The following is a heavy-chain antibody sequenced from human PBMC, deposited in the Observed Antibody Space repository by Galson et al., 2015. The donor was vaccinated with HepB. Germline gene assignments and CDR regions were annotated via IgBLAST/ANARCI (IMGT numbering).Heavy chain of an antibody. V-gene: IGHV3-74*01. J-gene: IGHJ5*02. CDR2: INSDGSST. CDR1: GFTFSSYC. D-gene: IGHD5-24*01. Sequence: SLRLSCAASGFTFSSYCMHWVRQAPGKGLVWVSRINSDGSSTSYADSVKGRFTISRDNAKNTLYLQMNSLRAEDTAVYYCARVKKMATTDPWGQGTLVTVSS. CDR3: ARVKKMATTDP.